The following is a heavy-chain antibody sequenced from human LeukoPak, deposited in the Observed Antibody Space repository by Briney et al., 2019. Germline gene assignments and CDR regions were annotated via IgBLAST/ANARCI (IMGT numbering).Heavy chain of an antibody. D-gene: IGHD1-26*01. V-gene: IGHV4-39*01. CDR3: ARHERATKFDF. Sequence: SETLSLTCTVSGDSISSSSYYWGWIRQPPGKGLEWIGGIYYSGSTYYNPSLKSRVTISVDTSKNQFSLKLSSVTAADTAEYYCARHERATKFDFWGQGTLVIVSS. J-gene: IGHJ4*02. CDR2: IYYSGST. CDR1: GDSISSSSYY.